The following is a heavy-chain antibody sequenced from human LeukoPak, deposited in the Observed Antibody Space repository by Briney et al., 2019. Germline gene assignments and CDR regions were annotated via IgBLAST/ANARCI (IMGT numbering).Heavy chain of an antibody. CDR3: ARYSSSSALVY. D-gene: IGHD6-6*01. CDR1: GFTFSDYY. V-gene: IGHV3-11*01. CDR2: ISSSGSTI. Sequence: KPGGSLRLSCAASGFTFSDYYMSWIRQAPGKGLEWVSYISSSGSTIHYADPVKDRFTISRDNAKNSLYLQMNSLRAEDTAVYYCARYSSSSALVYWGQGTLVTVSS. J-gene: IGHJ4*02.